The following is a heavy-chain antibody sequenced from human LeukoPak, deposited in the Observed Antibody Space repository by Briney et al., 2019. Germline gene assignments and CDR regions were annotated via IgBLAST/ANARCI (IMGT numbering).Heavy chain of an antibody. Sequence: PSETLSLTCTVTGGSISSYYWSWIRRPPGKGLEWIGYIYYSGSTNYNPSLKSRVTISVDTSKNQFPLKLRSVTAADTAVFYCVRGSTVTSFTYWGQGTLVTVSP. D-gene: IGHD4-17*01. CDR2: IYYSGST. CDR3: VRGSTVTSFTY. V-gene: IGHV4-59*01. J-gene: IGHJ4*02. CDR1: GGSISSYY.